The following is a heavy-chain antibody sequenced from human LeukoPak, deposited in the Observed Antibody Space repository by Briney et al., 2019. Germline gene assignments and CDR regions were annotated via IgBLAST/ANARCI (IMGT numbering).Heavy chain of an antibody. Sequence: GGSLRLSCAASGFTFSSYGMHWVRQAPGKGLEWVAVISYDGSNKYYADSVKGRFTISRDNSKNTLYLQMNSLRAEDTAVYSCSKGDFVCLTPNWFYPCGQGTLVTVSS. V-gene: IGHV3-30*18. D-gene: IGHD3-9*01. CDR2: ISYDGSNK. CDR1: GFTFSSYG. CDR3: SKGDFVCLTPNWFYP. J-gene: IGHJ5*02.